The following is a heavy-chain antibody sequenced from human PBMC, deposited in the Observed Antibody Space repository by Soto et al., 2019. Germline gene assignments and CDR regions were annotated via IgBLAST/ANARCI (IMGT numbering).Heavy chain of an antibody. Sequence: GASVKVSCKASGYTFTSYGISWVRQAPGQGLEWMGWISAYNGNTNYAQKLQGRVTMTTDTSTSTAYMELRSLRSDDTAVYYCARDGPRITMIVVVKDGMDVWSQGTTVTVSS. V-gene: IGHV1-18*04. CDR1: GYTFTSYG. D-gene: IGHD3-22*01. CDR3: ARDGPRITMIVVVKDGMDV. CDR2: ISAYNGNT. J-gene: IGHJ6*02.